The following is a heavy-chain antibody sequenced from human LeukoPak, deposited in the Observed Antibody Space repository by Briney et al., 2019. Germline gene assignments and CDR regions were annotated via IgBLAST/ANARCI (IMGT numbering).Heavy chain of an antibody. CDR1: GGSVSSSSCY. Sequence: PSETLSLTCTVSGGSVSSSSCYWGWIRHPPGKGLEWIGSIYYSGSTYYNPSLKSRVTISVDTSKNQFSLKLSSVTAADTAVYYCARQKGIVGARAAFDIWGQGTTVTVSS. CDR2: IYYSGST. J-gene: IGHJ3*02. V-gene: IGHV4-39*01. CDR3: ARQKGIVGARAAFDI. D-gene: IGHD1-26*01.